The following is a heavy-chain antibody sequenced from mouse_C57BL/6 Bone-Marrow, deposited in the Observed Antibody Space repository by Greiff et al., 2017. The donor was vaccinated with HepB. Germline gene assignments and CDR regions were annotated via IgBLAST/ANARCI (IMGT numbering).Heavy chain of an antibody. J-gene: IGHJ4*01. V-gene: IGHV1-26*01. CDR1: GYTFTDYY. Sequence: EVQLQQSGPELVKPGASVKISCKASGYTFTDYYMNWVKQSHGKSLEWIGDINPNNGGTSYNQKFKGKATLTVDKSSSTAYMEPRSLTSEDSAVYYCARNAMDYWGQGTSVTVSS. CDR2: INPNNGGT. CDR3: ARNAMDY.